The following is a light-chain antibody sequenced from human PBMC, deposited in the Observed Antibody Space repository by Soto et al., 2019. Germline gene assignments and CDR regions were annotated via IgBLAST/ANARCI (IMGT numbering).Light chain of an antibody. V-gene: IGKV3-11*01. Sequence: EMVLAQSPATLSLSPGERPTLSCSASQSVSIYLAWYQQKPGQAPRLLIYDASNRATGIPARFSGSGSGTDFTLTISSLEPEDFAVYYCQQRSNWPPKITFGQGTRLEIK. CDR2: DAS. CDR1: QSVSIY. J-gene: IGKJ5*01. CDR3: QQRSNWPPKIT.